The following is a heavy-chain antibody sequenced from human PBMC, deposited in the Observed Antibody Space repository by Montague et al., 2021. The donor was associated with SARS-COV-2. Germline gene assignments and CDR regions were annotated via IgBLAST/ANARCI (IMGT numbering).Heavy chain of an antibody. Sequence: SETLSLTCTVSGGSITTDIFYWGWVRQPPGKGLEWIGCISYSWSTYYNPSLKSRVTMSVDTSKNQFSLGLISLTATDTAMYYRARHVDHCRGRCRNWYFDLWGRGTLVTVSS. CDR2: ISYSWST. CDR3: ARHVDHCRGRCRNWYFDL. D-gene: IGHD1-14*01. J-gene: IGHJ2*01. V-gene: IGHV4-39*01. CDR1: GGSITTDIFY.